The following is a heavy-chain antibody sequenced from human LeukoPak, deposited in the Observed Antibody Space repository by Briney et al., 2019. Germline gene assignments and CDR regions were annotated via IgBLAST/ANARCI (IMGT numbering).Heavy chain of an antibody. CDR1: GGTFSSYA. J-gene: IGHJ4*02. D-gene: IGHD6-19*01. CDR3: ARGIAVAGCFDY. Sequence: GASVKVSCKASGGTFSSYAISWVRQAPGQGLEWMGGIIPIFGTANYAQKFQGRVTMTTDTSTSTAYMELRSLRSDDTAVYYCARGIAVAGCFDYWGQGTLVTVSS. V-gene: IGHV1-69*05. CDR2: IIPIFGTA.